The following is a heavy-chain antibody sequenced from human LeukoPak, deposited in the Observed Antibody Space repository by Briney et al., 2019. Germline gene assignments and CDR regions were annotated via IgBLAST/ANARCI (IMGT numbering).Heavy chain of an antibody. CDR1: GGSISSSSYY. V-gene: IGHV4-39*02. CDR2: IYYSGST. Sequence: SETLSLTCTVSGGSISSSSYYWGWIRQPPGKGLEWIGSIYYSGSTYYNPSLKSRVTISVDTSKNRFSLKLSSVTAADTAVYYCARDAYYYDSSGYYYFDYWGQGTLVTVSS. D-gene: IGHD3-22*01. CDR3: ARDAYYYDSSGYYYFDY. J-gene: IGHJ4*02.